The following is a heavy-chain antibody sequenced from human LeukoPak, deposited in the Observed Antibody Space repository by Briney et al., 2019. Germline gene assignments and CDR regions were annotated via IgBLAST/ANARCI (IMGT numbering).Heavy chain of an antibody. V-gene: IGHV4-39*07. CDR2: IYYSGRN. CDR1: GGSISSSSYH. Sequence: PSETLSLTCTVSGGSISSSSYHWGWIRQPPGKGLEWIGSIYYSGRNYYNPSLKSRVTISVDTSKNQFSLKLSSVTAADTAVYYCARVQYSSSVDSWGQGTLVTVSS. CDR3: ARVQYSSSVDS. D-gene: IGHD6-6*01. J-gene: IGHJ4*02.